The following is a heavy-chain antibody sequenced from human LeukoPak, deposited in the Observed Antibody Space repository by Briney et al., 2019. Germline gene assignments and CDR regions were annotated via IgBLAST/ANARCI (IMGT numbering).Heavy chain of an antibody. V-gene: IGHV1-69*01. CDR3: AGPPPIIVDNYYYYYGMDV. Sequence: ASVKVPCKASGGTFSGYAISWVRQAPGQGLEWMGGIIPIFGTADYAQKFQGRVTITADESTSTVYMEPSSLRSEDTAVYYCAGPPPIIVDNYYYYYGMDVWGQGTTVTVSS. D-gene: IGHD2-15*01. CDR2: IIPIFGTA. CDR1: GGTFSGYA. J-gene: IGHJ6*02.